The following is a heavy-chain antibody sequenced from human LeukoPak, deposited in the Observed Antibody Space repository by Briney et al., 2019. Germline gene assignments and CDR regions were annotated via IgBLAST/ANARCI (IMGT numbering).Heavy chain of an antibody. CDR3: AKDSYSYGYNAFDI. V-gene: IGHV3-23*01. D-gene: IGHD5-18*01. J-gene: IGHJ3*02. CDR1: GFTFSSYA. Sequence: PGASLRLSCAASGFTFSSYAMSWVRQAPGKGLEWVSAISGSGGSTYYADSVKGRFTISRDNSKNTLYLQMSSLRAEDTAVYYCAKDSYSYGYNAFDIWGQGTMVTVSS. CDR2: ISGSGGST.